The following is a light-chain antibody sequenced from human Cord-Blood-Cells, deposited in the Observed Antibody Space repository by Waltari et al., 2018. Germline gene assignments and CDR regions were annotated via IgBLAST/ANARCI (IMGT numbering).Light chain of an antibody. V-gene: IGLV2-14*01. J-gene: IGLJ1*01. CDR2: DVS. Sequence: QSALTQPASVSGSPGQSITISCTGTSSDVGGYNYVSWYQQHPGKAPTLMIYDVSKRHSGVSNRFSGSKSGNTASLTISGLQAEDEADYYCSSYTSSSTYVFGTGTKVTVL. CDR3: SSYTSSSTYV. CDR1: SSDVGGYNY.